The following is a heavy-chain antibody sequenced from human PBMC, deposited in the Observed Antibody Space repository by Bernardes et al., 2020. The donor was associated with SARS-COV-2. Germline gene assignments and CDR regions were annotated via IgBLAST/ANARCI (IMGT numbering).Heavy chain of an antibody. CDR3: ARSLTTGTGVEGAQDY. J-gene: IGHJ4*02. D-gene: IGHD7-27*01. CDR2: IWYDGSNK. CDR1: GFTFSSYG. V-gene: IGHV3-33*01. Sequence: GGSLRLSCAASGFTFSSYGMHWVRQAPGKGLEWVAVIWYDGSNKYYADSVKGRFTISRDNSKNTLYLQMNSLRAEDTAVYYCARSLTTGTGVEGAQDYWGQGTLVTVSS.